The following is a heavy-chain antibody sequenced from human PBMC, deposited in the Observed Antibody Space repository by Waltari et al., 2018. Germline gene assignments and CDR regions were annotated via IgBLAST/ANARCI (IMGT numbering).Heavy chain of an antibody. J-gene: IGHJ4*02. Sequence: EVQLVESGGGLVKPGGSLRLSCAASGFTFNNAWMSWVRQAPGKGLEWVGRIKSKTDAGTKEYAAFVKGRFTISRDDSKNTLYLQMNSLKTEDTAVYYCTTGSYYDFWSGYYRKAFDYWGQGTLVTVSS. CDR3: TTGSYYDFWSGYYRKAFDY. CDR1: GFTFNNAW. V-gene: IGHV3-15*01. D-gene: IGHD3-3*01. CDR2: IKSKTDAGTK.